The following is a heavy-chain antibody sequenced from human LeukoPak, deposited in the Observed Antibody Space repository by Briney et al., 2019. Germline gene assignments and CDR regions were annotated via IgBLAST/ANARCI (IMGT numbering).Heavy chain of an antibody. CDR1: GGSISNYY. Sequence: SETLSLTCTVSGGSISNYYWSWVRQPPGKGLEYIGYIYYSGDTSGSTDYNPSLKSRVTISVDTSKNQFSLILNSVTAADTAVYYCARAERYVDSLSSSGGLWEYKFDHWGQGTLVTVSS. V-gene: IGHV4-59*12. J-gene: IGHJ4*02. CDR2: IYYSGDTSGST. CDR3: ARAERYVDSLSSSGGLWEYKFDH. D-gene: IGHD3-9*01.